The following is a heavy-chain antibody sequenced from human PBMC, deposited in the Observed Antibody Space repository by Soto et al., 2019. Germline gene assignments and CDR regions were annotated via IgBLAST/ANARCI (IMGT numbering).Heavy chain of an antibody. CDR1: SGSISSSTDY. V-gene: IGHV4-39*01. J-gene: IGHJ4*02. CDR2: IYYSGST. CDR3: ARRADIGTFYFDH. Sequence: QLQLQESGPVLLKPSETLSLACSVSSGSISSSTDYWGWIRQPPGKGLEWIGSIYYSGSTYYNSSLKSRVTISVDTSKNQVSLRLSSVAAADTAVYYCARRADIGTFYFDHWGQGTLVTVSS. D-gene: IGHD2-15*01.